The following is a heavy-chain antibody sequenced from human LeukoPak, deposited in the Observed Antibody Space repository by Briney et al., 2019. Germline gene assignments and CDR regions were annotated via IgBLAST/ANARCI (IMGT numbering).Heavy chain of an antibody. D-gene: IGHD3-3*01. CDR3: ARGGFLEWLSYFDY. CDR1: GYTFTSYG. J-gene: IGHJ4*02. Sequence: GASVKVSCKASGYTFTSYGISWVRQAPGQGLEWMGWISAYNGNTNYAQKFQGRVTITADESTSTAYMELSSLGSEDTAVYYCARGGFLEWLSYFDYWGQGTLVTVSS. CDR2: ISAYNGNT. V-gene: IGHV1-18*01.